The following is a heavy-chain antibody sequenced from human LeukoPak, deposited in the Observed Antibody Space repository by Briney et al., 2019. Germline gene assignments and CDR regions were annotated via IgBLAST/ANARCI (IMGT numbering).Heavy chain of an antibody. CDR3: ARRPTVTAAFDI. CDR1: GFTFSSYA. D-gene: IGHD4-17*01. Sequence: PGGSLRLSCAASGFTFSSYAMSWVRQAPGKGLEWVSAISATGGSTYYADSVKGRFTISRDNSKNTLYMQMNSLRAEDTAVYYCARRPTVTAAFDIWGQGTMVTVSS. CDR2: ISATGGST. J-gene: IGHJ3*02. V-gene: IGHV3-23*01.